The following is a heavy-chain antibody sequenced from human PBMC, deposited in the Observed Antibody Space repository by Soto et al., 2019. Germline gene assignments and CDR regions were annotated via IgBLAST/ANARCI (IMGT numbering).Heavy chain of an antibody. CDR1: GGSISSRSHH. V-gene: IGHV4-39*01. Sequence: QLQLQESGPGLVKPSETLSLTCTVSGGSISSRSHHWGWIRQPPGKGLEWIGSSHYSGSAYYIPSLMSRVSISVDTSNNQFSLKLTSVTAADAAVYYCARVYYDFWSGSYYYYMDVWGKGTTVTVSS. CDR3: ARVYYDFWSGSYYYYMDV. J-gene: IGHJ6*03. D-gene: IGHD3-3*01. CDR2: SHYSGSA.